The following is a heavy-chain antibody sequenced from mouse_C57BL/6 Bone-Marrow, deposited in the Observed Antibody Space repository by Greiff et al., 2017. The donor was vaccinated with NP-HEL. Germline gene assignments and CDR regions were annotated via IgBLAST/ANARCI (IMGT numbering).Heavy chain of an antibody. D-gene: IGHD4-1*01. J-gene: IGHJ2*01. Sequence: QLKESGAELVRPGASVKLSCTASGFNIKDDYMHWVKQRPEQGLEWIGWIDPENGDTEYASKFQGKATITADTSSNTAYLQISSLTSEDTAVYYCTTGDWVDYWGQGTTLTVSS. CDR3: TTGDWVDY. V-gene: IGHV14-4*01. CDR1: GFNIKDDY. CDR2: IDPENGDT.